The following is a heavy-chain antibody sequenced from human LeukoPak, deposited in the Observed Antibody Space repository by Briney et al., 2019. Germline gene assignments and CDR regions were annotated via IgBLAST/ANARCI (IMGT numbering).Heavy chain of an antibody. V-gene: IGHV4-61*01. Sequence: SGTLSLTCTVSGGSVSSGSYYWSWIWQPPGKGLEWIGYIYYSGSTNYNPSLKSRVTISVDTSKNQFSLKLSSVTAADTAVYYCARTGGYSYGFLDYWGQGTLVTVSS. J-gene: IGHJ4*02. D-gene: IGHD5-18*01. CDR1: GGSVSSGSYY. CDR2: IYYSGST. CDR3: ARTGGYSYGFLDY.